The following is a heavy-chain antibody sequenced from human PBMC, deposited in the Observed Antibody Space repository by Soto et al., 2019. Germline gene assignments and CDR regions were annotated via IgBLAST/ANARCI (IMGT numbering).Heavy chain of an antibody. CDR2: IFSNDEK. CDR3: ARILHRHFWSGYDVPPKYNWFDP. V-gene: IGHV2-26*01. D-gene: IGHD3-3*02. Sequence: QVTLKESGPVLVKPTETLTLTCTVSGFSLSNARMGVSWIRQPPGKALEWLAHIFSNDEKSYSTSLKSRLTISKDTSKSQVVLTMTNMDPVDTATYYCARILHRHFWSGYDVPPKYNWFDPWGQGTLVTVSS. J-gene: IGHJ5*02. CDR1: GFSLSNARMG.